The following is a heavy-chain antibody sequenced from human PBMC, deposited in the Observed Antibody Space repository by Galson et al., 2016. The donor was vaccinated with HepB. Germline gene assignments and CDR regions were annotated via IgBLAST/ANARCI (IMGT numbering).Heavy chain of an antibody. CDR2: ISYHGNDR. CDR1: GFTFSDFA. Sequence: SLRLSCAASGFTFSDFAVHWVRQGPGKGLEWVTVISYHGNDRYYADSVRGRFTIFRDNSRDTVYLHMTSLRVEDTAVYYCAKRGYGDGPIDYWGQGTLVTVSP. J-gene: IGHJ4*02. CDR3: AKRGYGDGPIDY. V-gene: IGHV3-30*18. D-gene: IGHD4-17*01.